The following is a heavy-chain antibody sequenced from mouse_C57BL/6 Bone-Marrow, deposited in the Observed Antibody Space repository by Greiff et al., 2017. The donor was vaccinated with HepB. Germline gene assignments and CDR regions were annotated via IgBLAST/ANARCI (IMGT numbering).Heavy chain of an antibody. D-gene: IGHD2-4*01. CDR1: GFTFSSYA. J-gene: IGHJ2*01. Sequence: EVMLVESGGGLVKPGGSLKLSCAASGFTFSSYAMSWVRQTPEKRLEWVATISDGGSYTYYPDNVKGRFTISRDTAKNNLYLQMSHLKSEDTAMYYCATMITFDYWGQGTTLTVSS. CDR3: ATMITFDY. CDR2: ISDGGSYT. V-gene: IGHV5-4*03.